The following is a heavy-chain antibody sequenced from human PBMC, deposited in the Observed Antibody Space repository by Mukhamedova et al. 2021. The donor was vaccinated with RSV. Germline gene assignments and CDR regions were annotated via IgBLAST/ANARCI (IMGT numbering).Heavy chain of an antibody. Sequence: DRFTISRDNAKNSLYLQMNSLRAEDTAVYYCARDGPYCGGDCYIDYWGQGTLVTVSS. J-gene: IGHJ4*02. D-gene: IGHD2-21*02. V-gene: IGHV3-11*06. CDR3: ARDGPYCGGDCYIDY.